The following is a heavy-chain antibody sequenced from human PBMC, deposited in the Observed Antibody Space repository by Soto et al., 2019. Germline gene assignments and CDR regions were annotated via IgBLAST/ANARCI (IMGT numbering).Heavy chain of an antibody. J-gene: IGHJ4*02. CDR2: IYNRGNT. V-gene: IGHV4-30-4*01. Sequence: SETLSLTCTVSGVSISDDNYYWSWIRQPPGKDLEWIGHIYNRGNTYNDPSLRSRLTLSLDTSKSQFSLNLNSVTAADTAVYYCAGGLSGDKVDQWGQGTLVTVSS. CDR1: GVSISDDNYY. D-gene: IGHD2-21*01. CDR3: AGGLSGDKVDQ.